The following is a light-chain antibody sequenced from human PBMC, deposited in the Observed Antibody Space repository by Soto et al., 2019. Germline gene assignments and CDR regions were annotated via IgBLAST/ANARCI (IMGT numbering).Light chain of an antibody. CDR3: SLYAGSHKWV. J-gene: IGLJ3*02. CDR2: EVS. Sequence: QSALTQPPSASGSPGQSVTISCTGTSSDVGGYNFVSRYQQHPGKAPKLMTYEVSKRPAGVPGRFSGSKSDNTASLTVSGLQAEDEADYYCSLYAGSHKWVLGGGTKLT. V-gene: IGLV2-8*01. CDR1: SSDVGGYNF.